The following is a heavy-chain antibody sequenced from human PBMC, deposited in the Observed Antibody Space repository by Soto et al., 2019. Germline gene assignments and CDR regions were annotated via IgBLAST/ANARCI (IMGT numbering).Heavy chain of an antibody. CDR2: IYYSGST. V-gene: IGHV4-39*01. CDR3: ASPENRRDGYNIVAFDI. CDR1: GGSISSSSYY. D-gene: IGHD2-21*01. J-gene: IGHJ3*02. Sequence: SETLSLTCTVSGGSISSSSYYLGWIRQPPGKGPEWIGSIYYSGSTYYNPSLKSRVTISVDTSKNQFSLKLSSVTAADTAVYYCASPENRRDGYNIVAFDIWGQGTMVTVSS.